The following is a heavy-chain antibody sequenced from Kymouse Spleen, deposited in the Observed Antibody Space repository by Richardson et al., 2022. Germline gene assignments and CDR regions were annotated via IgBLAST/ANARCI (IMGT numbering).Heavy chain of an antibody. CDR1: GGSISSSSYY. Sequence: QLQLQESGPGLVKPSETLSLTCTVSGGSISSSSYYWGWIRQPPGKGLEWIGSIYYSGSTYYNPSLKSRVTISVDTSKNQFSLKLSSVTAADTAVYYCARPNNWNYWYFDLWGRGTLVTVSS. D-gene: IGHD1-20*01,IGHD1-7*01. J-gene: IGHJ2*01. CDR2: IYYSGST. V-gene: IGHV4-39*01. CDR3: ARPNNWNYWYFDL.